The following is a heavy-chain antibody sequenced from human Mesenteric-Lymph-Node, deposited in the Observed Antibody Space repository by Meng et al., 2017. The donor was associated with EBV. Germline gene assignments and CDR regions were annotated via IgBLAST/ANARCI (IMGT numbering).Heavy chain of an antibody. CDR1: VGSLSSIMC. CDR3: ARGEIVRGEWYFDL. Sequence: TRTGLVGYSGTLPLSFLFPVGSLSSIMCGSWVRQAPGKGLEWSGEIYHGGSTNYNPSLKSRVTMSVDKSQNQFSLKLTSGTAADRAIYYCARGEIVRGEWYFDLWGRGTLVTVSS. D-gene: IGHD1-26*01. J-gene: IGHJ2*01. CDR2: IYHGGST. V-gene: IGHV4-4*02.